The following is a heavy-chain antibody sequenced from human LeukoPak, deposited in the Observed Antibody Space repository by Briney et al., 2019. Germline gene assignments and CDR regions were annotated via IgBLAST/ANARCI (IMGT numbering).Heavy chain of an antibody. CDR2: VNHSGST. D-gene: IGHD2-2*01. J-gene: IGHJ5*02. CDR3: ARGRRSTNPPHWFDP. CDR1: GGSFSGYY. Sequence: SETLSLTCAVYGGSFSGYYWSWIRQPPGKGLEWIGEVNHSGSTSYNPSLKSRVTISVDTSKNQFSLKLSSVTAADTAVYYCARGRRSTNPPHWFDPWGQGTLVTVSS. V-gene: IGHV4-34*01.